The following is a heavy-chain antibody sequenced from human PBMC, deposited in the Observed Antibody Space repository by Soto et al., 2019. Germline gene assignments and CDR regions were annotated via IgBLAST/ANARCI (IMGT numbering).Heavy chain of an antibody. J-gene: IGHJ4*02. D-gene: IGHD6-13*01. CDR1: GFIFSSHW. CDR2: IKYDDSET. Sequence: EVQLVESGGGLVQPGGSLRLSCEGSGFIFSSHWMVWVRQSPVRGLEWVANIKYDDSETPYMDFAKGRFTISRDNAKNTLYLQMTSLRVEDTAVYYCAAWSHSNWFDYWGQGTLVTVSS. V-gene: IGHV3-7*05. CDR3: AAWSHSNWFDY.